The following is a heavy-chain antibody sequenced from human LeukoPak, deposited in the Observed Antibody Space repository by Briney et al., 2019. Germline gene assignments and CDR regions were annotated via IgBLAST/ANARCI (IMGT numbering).Heavy chain of an antibody. CDR3: ARESGRSYYYGSGSYYKLFDY. D-gene: IGHD3-10*01. Sequence: SETLSLTCAVYGGSFSGYYWSWIRQPPGKGLEWIGEINHSGSTNYNPSLKSRVTISVDTSKNQFSLKLSSVTAADTAVYYCARESGRSYYYGSGSYYKLFDYWGQGTLVTVSS. V-gene: IGHV4-34*01. CDR1: GGSFSGYY. CDR2: INHSGST. J-gene: IGHJ4*02.